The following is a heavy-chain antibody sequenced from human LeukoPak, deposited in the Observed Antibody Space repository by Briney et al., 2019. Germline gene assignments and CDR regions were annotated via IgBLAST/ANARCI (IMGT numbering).Heavy chain of an antibody. V-gene: IGHV1-69*05. CDR1: GGTFSSYA. D-gene: IGHD3-22*01. CDR2: IIPIFGTA. CDR3: ARGPYYYDSSGYYMY. Sequence: SVKVSCKASGGTFSSYAISWVRQAPGQGLEWMGGIIPIFGTANYAQKFQGRVTITTDEYTSTAYMELSSLSSEDTAVYYCARGPYYYDSSGYYMYWGQGTLVTVSS. J-gene: IGHJ4*02.